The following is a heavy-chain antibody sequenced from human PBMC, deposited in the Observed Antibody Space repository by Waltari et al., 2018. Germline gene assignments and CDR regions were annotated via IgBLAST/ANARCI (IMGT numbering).Heavy chain of an antibody. CDR2: INHSGST. Sequence: QVQLQQWGAGLLKPSETLSLTCAVYGGSFSGYYWSWIRQPPGKGLEWIGEINHSGSTHYNPSLKSRVTISVDTSKNQFSLKLSSVTAADTAVYYCARGKWLDYFDYWGQGTLVTVSS. J-gene: IGHJ4*02. CDR3: ARGKWLDYFDY. CDR1: GGSFSGYY. D-gene: IGHD6-19*01. V-gene: IGHV4-34*01.